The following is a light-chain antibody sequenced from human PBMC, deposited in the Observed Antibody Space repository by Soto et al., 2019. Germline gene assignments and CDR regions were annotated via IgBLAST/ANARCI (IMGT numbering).Light chain of an antibody. V-gene: IGKV1-39*01. CDR3: QQNYRTPPT. Sequence: DIQMTQSPSSLSASLGDRVTTTCRACQSILNYLSWYQLKPGKAPRLLMYGAASLQSGVPSRFSGSGSGTDFTLTISGLLPEDFATYYCQQNYRTPPTFGGGTKVDIK. CDR2: GAA. J-gene: IGKJ4*01. CDR1: QSILNY.